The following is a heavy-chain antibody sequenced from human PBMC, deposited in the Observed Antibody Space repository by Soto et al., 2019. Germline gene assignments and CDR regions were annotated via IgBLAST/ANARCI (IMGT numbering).Heavy chain of an antibody. Sequence: PSQTLSLTCAISGGIVSSNSAAWNWIRQSPSRGLEWLGRTYYRSKWYNDYAVSVKGRITINPDTSKNQFSLQLNSVTPEDTAVYYCASVRITGTIRYYYYGMDVWGQVPRGAVSS. CDR3: ASVRITGTIRYYYYGMDV. V-gene: IGHV6-1*01. D-gene: IGHD1-7*01. J-gene: IGHJ6*02. CDR2: TYYRSKWYN. CDR1: GGIVSSNSAA.